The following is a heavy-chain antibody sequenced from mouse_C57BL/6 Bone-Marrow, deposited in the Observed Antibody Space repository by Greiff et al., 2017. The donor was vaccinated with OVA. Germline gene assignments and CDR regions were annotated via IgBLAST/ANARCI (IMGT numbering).Heavy chain of an antibody. CDR2: IDPENGDT. CDR3: TTYGNYGWDY. Sequence: VHVKQSGAELVRPGASVKLSCTASGFNIKDDYMHWVKQRPEQGLEWIGWIDPENGDTEYASKFQGKATITADTSSNTAYLQLSSLTSEDTAVYYCTTYGNYGWDYWGQGTSVTVSS. CDR1: GFNIKDDY. D-gene: IGHD2-1*01. V-gene: IGHV14-4*01. J-gene: IGHJ4*01.